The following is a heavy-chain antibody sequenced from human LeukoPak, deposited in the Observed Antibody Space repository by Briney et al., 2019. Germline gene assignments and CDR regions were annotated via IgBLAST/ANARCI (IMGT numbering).Heavy chain of an antibody. CDR3: ARVSSSGPSYYFDY. J-gene: IGHJ4*02. CDR2: IYYSGST. V-gene: IGHV4-39*07. CDR1: GGSISSSSYY. D-gene: IGHD6-6*01. Sequence: PSETLSLTCTVSGGSISSSSYYWGWIRQPPGKGLEWIGSIYYSGSTYYNPSLKSRVTISVDTSKNQFSPKLSSVTAADTAVYYCARVSSSGPSYYFDYWGQGTLVTVSS.